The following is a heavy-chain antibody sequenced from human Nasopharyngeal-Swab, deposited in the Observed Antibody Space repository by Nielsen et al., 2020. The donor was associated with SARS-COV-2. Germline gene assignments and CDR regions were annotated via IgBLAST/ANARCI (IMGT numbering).Heavy chain of an antibody. CDR3: ARDRYLAR. V-gene: IGHV3-48*01. Sequence: LSLTCAASGFTFSSYAMSWVRQAPGKGLGWISYISGSGTIYYTDSVKGRFTISRDNAKNSLYLQMNSLRAEDTALYYCARDRYLARWGQGTLVTVSS. CDR2: ISGSGTI. D-gene: IGHD3-16*02. CDR1: GFTFSSYA. J-gene: IGHJ4*02.